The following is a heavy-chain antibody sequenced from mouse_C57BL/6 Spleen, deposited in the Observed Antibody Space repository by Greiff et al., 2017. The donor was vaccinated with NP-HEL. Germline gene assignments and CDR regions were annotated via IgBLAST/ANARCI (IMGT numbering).Heavy chain of an antibody. CDR2: INYDGSST. CDR1: GFTFSDYY. J-gene: IGHJ1*03. CDR3: AREGNWDVYFDV. V-gene: IGHV5-16*01. D-gene: IGHD4-1*01. Sequence: EVQLVESEGGLVQPGSSMKLSCTASGFTFSDYYMAWVRQVPEKGLEWVANINYDGSSTYYLDSLKSRFIISRDNAKNILYLQMSSLKSEDTATYYCAREGNWDVYFDVWGTGTTVTVSS.